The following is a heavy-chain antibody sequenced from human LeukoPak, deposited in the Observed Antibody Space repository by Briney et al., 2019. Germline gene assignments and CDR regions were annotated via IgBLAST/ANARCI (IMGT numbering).Heavy chain of an antibody. CDR3: ARLRSGYDAFDY. CDR2: IYDSGNT. CDR1: GGSISSYY. J-gene: IGHJ4*02. Sequence: ASETLSLTCTVSGGSISSYYWSWIRQPPGKGLELIGYIYDSGNTNYNPSVRSRVTISGDTSKNQFSLKLSSVTAADTAVYYCARLRSGYDAFDYWGQGTLVTVSS. V-gene: IGHV4-59*01. D-gene: IGHD5-12*01.